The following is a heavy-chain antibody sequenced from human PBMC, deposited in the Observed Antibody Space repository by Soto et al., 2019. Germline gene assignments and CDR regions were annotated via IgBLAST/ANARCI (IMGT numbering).Heavy chain of an antibody. CDR1: GGTFSSYA. Sequence: QVQLVQYGAEVKKPGSSVKVSCKASGGTFSSYAISWVRQAPGQGLEWMGGIIPIFGTANYAQKFQGRVTTTADEFTSTASMELSRMRSEDTAVYYCEGDGVVLSGYSAGCFDYWGQGTLVSPSS. CDR2: IIPIFGTA. CDR3: EGDGVVLSGYSAGCFDY. J-gene: IGHJ4*02. D-gene: IGHD3-9*01. V-gene: IGHV1-69*01.